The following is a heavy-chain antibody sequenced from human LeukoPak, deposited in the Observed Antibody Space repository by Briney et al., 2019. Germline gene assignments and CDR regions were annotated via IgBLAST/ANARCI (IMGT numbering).Heavy chain of an antibody. V-gene: IGHV3-21*01. Sequence: PGGSLRLSCAASGFTFSSYSMNWVRQAPGKGLEWVSSISSSSSYIYYADSVKGRFTISRDNAKNSLYLQMNSLRAEDTAEYYCARYSSIAARPDYWGQGTLVTVSS. J-gene: IGHJ4*02. CDR3: ARYSSIAARPDY. D-gene: IGHD6-6*01. CDR1: GFTFSSYS. CDR2: ISSSSSYI.